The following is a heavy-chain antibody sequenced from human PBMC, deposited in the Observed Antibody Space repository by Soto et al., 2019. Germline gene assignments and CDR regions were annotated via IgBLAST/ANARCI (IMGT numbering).Heavy chain of an antibody. CDR3: ASGLPHSNTCLEY. CDR1: GNTFTGDS. J-gene: IGHJ4*02. Sequence: QVQLVQSGTEVKMPGASVKISCKASGNTFTGDSLHWLRQAPGQSLEWMGWVKVGKSDTKYSQKFQGIVTFTKDTSATTAYMELSGLRSEDTAVYYCASGLPHSNTCLEYWGQGTLVTVSS. V-gene: IGHV1-3*01. D-gene: IGHD6-13*01. CDR2: VKVGKSDT.